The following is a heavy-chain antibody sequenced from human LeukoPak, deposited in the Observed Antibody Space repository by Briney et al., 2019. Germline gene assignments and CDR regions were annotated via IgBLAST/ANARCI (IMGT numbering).Heavy chain of an antibody. Sequence: GMSLWCSSAASGFTSSCYPMHRVRQSPGSGLEWVALISYHGTNKYYADSVKGRFTISRDTSKNTLYLQMNSLRGEDTAVYYCARDKGNWFDAWGQGTLVTVSS. V-gene: IGHV3-30*03. J-gene: IGHJ5*02. CDR1: GFTSSCYP. CDR2: ISYHGTNK. CDR3: ARDKGNWFDA.